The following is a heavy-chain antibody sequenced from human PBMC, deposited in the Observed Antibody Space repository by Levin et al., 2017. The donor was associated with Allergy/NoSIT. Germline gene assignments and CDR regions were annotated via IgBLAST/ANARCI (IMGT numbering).Heavy chain of an antibody. V-gene: IGHV3-33*01. CDR1: GFTFSSYG. Sequence: GGSLRLSCAASGFTFSSYGMHWVRQAPGKGLEWVAVIWYDGSNKYYADSVKGRFTISRDNSKNTLYLQMNSLRAEDTAVYYCARDYGPYMVRGLAFDIWGQGTMVTVSS. CDR2: IWYDGSNK. CDR3: ARDYGPYMVRGLAFDI. D-gene: IGHD3-10*01. J-gene: IGHJ3*02.